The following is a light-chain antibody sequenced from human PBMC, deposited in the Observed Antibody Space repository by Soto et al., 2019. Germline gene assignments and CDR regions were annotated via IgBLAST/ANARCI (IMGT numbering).Light chain of an antibody. CDR3: QQFKNYPIT. J-gene: IGKJ5*01. CDR1: EDSSSY. V-gene: IGKV1-9*01. CDR2: AAS. Sequence: IQLTQSPSSLSASVGDRVTFTCRASEDSSSYLVWYQQKPGAAPKLLIYAASALHSGVPSRFSGSGSGTDFTLTISSLHPEEFAVYFCQQFKNYPITVGQGTRLQIK.